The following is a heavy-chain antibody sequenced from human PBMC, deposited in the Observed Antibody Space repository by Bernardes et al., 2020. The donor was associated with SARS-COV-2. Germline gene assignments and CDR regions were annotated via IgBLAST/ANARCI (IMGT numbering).Heavy chain of an antibody. D-gene: IGHD3-9*01. V-gene: IGHV4-59*01. CDR1: GGSISSYY. J-gene: IGHJ4*02. CDR2: IYYSGST. CDR3: AREGARNYDILTGYTRPYYFDY. Sequence: SETLSLTCTVSGGSISSYYWSWIRQPPGKGLEWIGYIYYSGSTNYNPSLKSRVTISVDTSKNQFPLKLSSVTAADTAVYYCAREGARNYDILTGYTRPYYFDYWGQGTLVTVSS.